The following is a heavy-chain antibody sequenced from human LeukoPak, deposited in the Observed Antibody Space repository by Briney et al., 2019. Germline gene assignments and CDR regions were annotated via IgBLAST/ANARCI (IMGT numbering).Heavy chain of an antibody. J-gene: IGHJ4*02. CDR1: GGSFSGYY. CDR3: ARGGMITFGGAIVDDYFDY. D-gene: IGHD3-16*02. CDR2: INHSGST. Sequence: SETLSLTCAVYGGSFSGYYWSWIRQPPGKGLEWIGEINHSGSTNYNPSLKSRVTISVDTSKNQFSLKLSSVTAADTAVYYCARGGMITFGGAIVDDYFDYWGQGTLVTVSS. V-gene: IGHV4-34*01.